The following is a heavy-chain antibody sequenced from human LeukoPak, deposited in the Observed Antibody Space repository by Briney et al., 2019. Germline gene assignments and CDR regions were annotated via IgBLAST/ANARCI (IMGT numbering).Heavy chain of an antibody. J-gene: IGHJ6*02. Sequence: GASVKVSCKASGYTFTSYDINWVRQATGQGLEWMGWMNPNSGNTGYAQKFQGRVTMTRNTSISTAYMELSSLGSEDTAGDYCARGTQFGYYYGMDVWGQRTTVTVSS. CDR3: ARGTQFGYYYGMDV. CDR1: GYTFTSYD. CDR2: MNPNSGNT. V-gene: IGHV1-8*01. D-gene: IGHD3-10*01.